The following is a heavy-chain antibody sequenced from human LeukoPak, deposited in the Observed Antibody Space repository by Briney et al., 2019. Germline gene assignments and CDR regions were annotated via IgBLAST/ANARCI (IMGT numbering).Heavy chain of an antibody. Sequence: GGSLRLSCAASGFTFSSYWMSWVRQAPGKGLEWVANIKQDGSEKYYVDSVKGRFTISRDNAKNSLYLQMNSLRAEDTAVYYCASDLYPPRGYYDSSGYYPYYFGYWGQGTLVTVSS. CDR2: IKQDGSEK. J-gene: IGHJ4*02. CDR1: GFTFSSYW. D-gene: IGHD3-22*01. V-gene: IGHV3-7*01. CDR3: ASDLYPPRGYYDSSGYYPYYFGY.